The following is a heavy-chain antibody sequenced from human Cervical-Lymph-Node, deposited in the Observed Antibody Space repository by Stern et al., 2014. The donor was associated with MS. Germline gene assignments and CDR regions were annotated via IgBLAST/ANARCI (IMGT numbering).Heavy chain of an antibody. CDR1: VFRFRRYS. J-gene: IGHJ4*02. CDR2: IWYDGSNP. D-gene: IGHD6-13*01. Sequence: VQLVQSGGGVVQPGRSLRLSFAASVFRFRRYSMHLVRQAPGKGLACVALIWYDGSNPYYADSVTGRFTISRDNFKNTLYLQMNSLRAEDTAVYYCASAYSSSHYYFDYWGQGTLVTVSS. V-gene: IGHV3-33*01. CDR3: ASAYSSSHYYFDY.